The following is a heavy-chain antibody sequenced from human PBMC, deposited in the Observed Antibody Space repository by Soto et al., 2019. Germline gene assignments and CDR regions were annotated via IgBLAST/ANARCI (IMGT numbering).Heavy chain of an antibody. CDR3: AREWWSGSLIGGSL. CDR2: VNHGGST. V-gene: IGHV4-34*01. D-gene: IGHD3-3*01. CDR1: GGSFSDYY. J-gene: IGHJ4*02. Sequence: QVQLQQWGAGLLKPSETLSLTCPVNGGSFSDYYWTWIRQPPGKGLEWIGEVNHGGSTHYNPSLKSRVSISGDTSKKQFSLNLTFVTAADTAVYYCAREWWSGSLIGGSLGGEGTLVTVSS.